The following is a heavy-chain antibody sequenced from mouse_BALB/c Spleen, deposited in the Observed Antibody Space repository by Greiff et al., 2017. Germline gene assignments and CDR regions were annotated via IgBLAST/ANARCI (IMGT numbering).Heavy chain of an antibody. CDR1: GFSLTSYG. CDR3: AREDYGSSTGYFDV. D-gene: IGHD1-1*01. V-gene: IGHV2-9*02. J-gene: IGHJ1*01. CDR2: IWAGGST. Sequence: VKLMESGPGLVAPSQSLSITCTVSGFSLTSYGVHWVRQPPGKGLEWLGVIWAGGSTNYNSALMSRLSISKDNSKSQVFLKMNSLQTDDTAMYYCAREDYGSSTGYFDVWGAGTTVTVSS.